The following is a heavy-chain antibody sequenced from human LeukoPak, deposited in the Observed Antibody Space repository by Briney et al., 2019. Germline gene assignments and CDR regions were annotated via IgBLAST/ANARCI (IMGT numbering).Heavy chain of an antibody. D-gene: IGHD6-6*01. CDR1: GFTFSNYW. CDR3: ANVPGDY. J-gene: IGHJ4*02. Sequence: GGSLRLSCVASGFTFSNYWKGWVRQAPGKGLEWVANIKEDGSEKNYVDSVKGRFTISRDNAKKSLYLQMNSLRAEDTAVYYCANVPGDYWGQGTLVTVSS. V-gene: IGHV3-7*02. CDR2: IKEDGSEK.